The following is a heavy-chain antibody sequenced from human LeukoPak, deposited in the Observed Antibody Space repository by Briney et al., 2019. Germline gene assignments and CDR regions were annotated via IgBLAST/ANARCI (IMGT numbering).Heavy chain of an antibody. D-gene: IGHD6-19*01. V-gene: IGHV4-39*01. CDR2: IYYSGST. Sequence: SETLSLTCTVSGGSISSSSYYWGWIRQPPGKGLEWIGSIYYSGSTYYNPSLKSRVTISVDTSKNQFSLKLSSVTAADTAVYYCASIGLLRGAAGKRAVAGPIKNSWGQGTLVTVSS. J-gene: IGHJ4*02. CDR1: GGSISSSSYY. CDR3: ASIGLLRGAAGKRAVAGPIKNS.